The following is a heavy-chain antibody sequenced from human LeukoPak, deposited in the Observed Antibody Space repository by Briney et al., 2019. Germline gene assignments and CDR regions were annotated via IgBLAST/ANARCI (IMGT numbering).Heavy chain of an antibody. Sequence: PSETLSLTCTVSGGSIGSYYWSWIRQPPGKGLEWIGYIHYSGSTNYNPSLKSRVTISLDTSKNQFSLKLSSVTAADTAVYYCARRYCSSTSCATADYWGQGTLVTVSS. V-gene: IGHV4-59*08. CDR2: IHYSGST. CDR1: GGSIGSYY. D-gene: IGHD2-2*01. CDR3: ARRYCSSTSCATADY. J-gene: IGHJ4*02.